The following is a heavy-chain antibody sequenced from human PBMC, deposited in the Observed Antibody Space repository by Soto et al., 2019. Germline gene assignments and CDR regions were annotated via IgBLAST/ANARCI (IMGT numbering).Heavy chain of an antibody. D-gene: IGHD4-17*01. V-gene: IGHV3-11*06. CDR2: ISSSSSYT. CDR3: ARPSTYGDYGPIDY. Sequence: QVQLVESGGGLVKPGGSLRLSCAASGFTFSDYYMSWIRQAPGKGLEWVSYISSSSSYTNYADSVKGRFTISRDNAKNALYLQMNCLRAGDTAVYYCARPSTYGDYGPIDYWGQGTLVTVSS. CDR1: GFTFSDYY. J-gene: IGHJ4*02.